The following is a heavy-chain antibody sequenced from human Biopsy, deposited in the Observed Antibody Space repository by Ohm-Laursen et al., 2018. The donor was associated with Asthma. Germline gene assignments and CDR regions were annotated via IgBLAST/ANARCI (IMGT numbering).Heavy chain of an antibody. V-gene: IGHV1-69*13. D-gene: IGHD3-22*01. Sequence: ASVKVSCKASGGTFSSHSISWVRQAPGQGLEWMGGIIPIFDTPNYAQKFQGRVTITADESTTTAYMELNRLRSDDTAVYYCARDALHDNSAYIGDAFDFWGQGTMVTVPS. J-gene: IGHJ3*01. CDR3: ARDALHDNSAYIGDAFDF. CDR1: GGTFSSHS. CDR2: IIPIFDTP.